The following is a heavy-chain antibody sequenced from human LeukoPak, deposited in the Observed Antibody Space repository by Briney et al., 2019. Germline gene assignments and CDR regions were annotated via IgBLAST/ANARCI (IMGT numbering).Heavy chain of an antibody. Sequence: GGSLWLSGAAARFTFEGSATRFVRQAPRECLRSDSCIRWNSGSIGYADSVKGRFTISRDNAKNSLYLQMNTLRDEDTALYYCTKAGGYSREPLDYCDQGTLVTVSS. V-gene: IGHV3-9*01. CDR2: IRWNSGSI. CDR3: TKAGGYSREPLDY. CDR1: RFTFEGSA. J-gene: IGHJ4*02. D-gene: IGHD6-13*01.